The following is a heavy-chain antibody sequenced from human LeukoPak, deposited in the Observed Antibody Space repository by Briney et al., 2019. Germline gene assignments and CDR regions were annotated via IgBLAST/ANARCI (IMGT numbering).Heavy chain of an antibody. J-gene: IGHJ4*02. CDR2: IRSKTYGGTT. D-gene: IGHD1-26*01. CDR1: GFTFGDYG. V-gene: IGHV3-49*04. CDR3: ARGLTVPGAKYYFDN. Sequence: QPGRSLRLSCTTSGFTFGDYGLTWVRQAPGKGLEWVGFIRSKTYGGTTEFPASVKGRFSISRDDSRSIAYLQMNSLKPEDTALYYCARGLTVPGAKYYFDNGGQGTLVTVSS.